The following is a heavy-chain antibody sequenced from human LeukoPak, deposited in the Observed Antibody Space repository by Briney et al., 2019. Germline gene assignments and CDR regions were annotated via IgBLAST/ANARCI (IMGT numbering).Heavy chain of an antibody. Sequence: SETLSLTCAVYGGSFSGYYWSWIRQPPGKGLEWIGEINHSGSTNYNPSLKGRVTISVDTSKNQFSLKLSSVTAADTAVYYCARLTRHIVVVPAAMPQFDPWGQGTLVTVSS. J-gene: IGHJ5*02. CDR2: INHSGST. CDR1: GGSFSGYY. CDR3: ARLTRHIVVVPAAMPQFDP. D-gene: IGHD2-2*01. V-gene: IGHV4-34*01.